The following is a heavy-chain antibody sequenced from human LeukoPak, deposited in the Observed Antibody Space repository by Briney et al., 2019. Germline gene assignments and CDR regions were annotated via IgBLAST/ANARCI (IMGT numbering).Heavy chain of an antibody. CDR3: VPLKGDIAVVVY. CDR1: GFTFSSYW. V-gene: IGHV3-30*03. D-gene: IGHD2-15*01. J-gene: IGHJ4*02. Sequence: GGSLRLSCAASGFTFSSYWMSWVRQAPGKGLEWVAVISYDGSNKYYADSVKGRFTISRDNSENTLYLQMNSLRVEDTAVYYCVPLKGDIAVVVYWGQGTLVTVSS. CDR2: ISYDGSNK.